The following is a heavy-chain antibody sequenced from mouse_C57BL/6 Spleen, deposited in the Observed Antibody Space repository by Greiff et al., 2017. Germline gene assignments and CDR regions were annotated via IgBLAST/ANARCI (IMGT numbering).Heavy chain of an antibody. CDR1: GFTFSDYG. CDR3: ARRTAQAVFAY. V-gene: IGHV5-17*01. J-gene: IGHJ3*01. Sequence: EVLLVESGGGLVKPGGSLKLSCAASGFTFSDYGMHWVRQAPEKGLEWVAYISSGSSTIYYADTVKGRFTLSRDNAMNTLFLQRTRLRCEDTAMYYCARRTAQAVFAYWGQGTLVTVSA. D-gene: IGHD3-2*02. CDR2: ISSGSSTI.